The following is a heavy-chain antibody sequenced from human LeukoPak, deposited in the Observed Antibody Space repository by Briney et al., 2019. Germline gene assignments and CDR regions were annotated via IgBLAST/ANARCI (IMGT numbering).Heavy chain of an antibody. CDR1: GYTFTGYY. CDR3: VQFELDY. J-gene: IGHJ4*02. Sequence: ASVKVSCKASGYTFTGYYIHWVRQAPGQGLEWMGWINPNTGGTNYAQKFQGRVTMTRDTSFSTAYMDLSRLRSDDTAVYYCVQFELDYWGQGTLVTVSS. V-gene: IGHV1-2*02. CDR2: INPNTGGT. D-gene: IGHD1-7*01.